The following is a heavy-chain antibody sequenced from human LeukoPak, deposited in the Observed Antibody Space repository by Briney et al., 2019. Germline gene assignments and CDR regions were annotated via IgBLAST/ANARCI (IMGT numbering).Heavy chain of an antibody. CDR1: GFTFDDYA. CDR3: AKSEAYCGGDCYSPFDY. V-gene: IGHV3-9*01. CDR2: ISWNSGSI. Sequence: PGGSLRLSCAASGFTFDDYAMHWVRQAPGKGLKWVSGISWNSGSIGYADSVKGRFTISRDNSKNTLYLQMNSLRAEDTAVYYCAKSEAYCGGDCYSPFDYWGQGTLVTVSS. D-gene: IGHD2-21*01. J-gene: IGHJ4*02.